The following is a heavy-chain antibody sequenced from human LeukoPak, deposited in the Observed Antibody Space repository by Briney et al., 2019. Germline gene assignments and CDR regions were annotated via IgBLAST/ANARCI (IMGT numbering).Heavy chain of an antibody. CDR3: ARGLDFDY. D-gene: IGHD4-11*01. CDR1: GFTFSSYG. V-gene: IGHV3-30*03. Sequence: GGSLRLSCAASGFTFSSYGMHWVRQAPGKGLEWVAVISYDGSYEYYADSVKGRFTISRDNSKNTLYLQMNSLRAEDTAVYYCARGLDFDYWGQGTLVTVSS. CDR2: ISYDGSYE. J-gene: IGHJ4*02.